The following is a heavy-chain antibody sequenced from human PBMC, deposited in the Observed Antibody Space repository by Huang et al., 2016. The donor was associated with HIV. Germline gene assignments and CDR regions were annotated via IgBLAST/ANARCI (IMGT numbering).Heavy chain of an antibody. CDR3: ASQHIGAAATWF. D-gene: IGHD6-13*01. CDR2: VYQSGST. V-gene: IGHV4-39*01. CDR1: GDFISSTNYY. Sequence: QLQLQESGPGQVKPSETLSLTCTVSGDFISSTNYYWGWIRQSPGKGLGWVGSVYQSGSTNYNPSLKSGVTLSVDTSRNQFSLRLNSVTAADTAVYYCASQHIGAAATWFWGRGTQVAVSS. J-gene: IGHJ4*02.